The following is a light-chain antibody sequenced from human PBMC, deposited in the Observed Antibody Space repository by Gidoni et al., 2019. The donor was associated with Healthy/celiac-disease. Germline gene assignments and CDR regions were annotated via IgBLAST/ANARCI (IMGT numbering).Light chain of an antibody. V-gene: IGLV3-25*03. CDR1: ALPKQY. Sequence: SYELTQPPSVSVSQGPTARITCSGDALPKQYAYWYQQKPGQAPVLGIYKDSERPSGIPERFSGSSSGTTVTLTISGVQAEDEADYYCQSADSSGTYNVVFGGGTKLTVL. J-gene: IGLJ2*01. CDR3: QSADSSGTYNVV. CDR2: KDS.